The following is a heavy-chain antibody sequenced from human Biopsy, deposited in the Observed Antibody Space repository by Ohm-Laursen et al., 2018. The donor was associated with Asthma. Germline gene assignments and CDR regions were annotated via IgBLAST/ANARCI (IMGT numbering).Heavy chain of an antibody. V-gene: IGHV1-69*13. Sequence: ASVKVSCKASGDSFSNYAISWVRQAPGQGLEWMGGLIPVLGTPDHAQMFEGRVTITADESTSTAYMELSSLSSEDTAVYYCARGYSGSDRTVYYYSGLEVWGQGTTATVSS. CDR1: GDSFSNYA. CDR3: ARGYSGSDRTVYYYSGLEV. CDR2: LIPVLGTP. D-gene: IGHD5-12*01. J-gene: IGHJ6*02.